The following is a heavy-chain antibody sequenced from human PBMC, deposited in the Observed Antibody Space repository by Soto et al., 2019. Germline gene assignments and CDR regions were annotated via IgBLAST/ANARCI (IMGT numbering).Heavy chain of an antibody. CDR1: GGSISSGGYY. D-gene: IGHD3-9*01. J-gene: IGHJ3*02. CDR3: ARIYYDILTGYVHRAFDI. V-gene: IGHV4-31*03. Sequence: SETLSLTCTVSGGSISSGGYYWSWIRQHPGKGLEWIGYIYYSGSTYYNPSLKSRVTISVDTSKNQFSLKLSSVTAADTAVYYCARIYYDILTGYVHRAFDIWGQGTMVTVSS. CDR2: IYYSGST.